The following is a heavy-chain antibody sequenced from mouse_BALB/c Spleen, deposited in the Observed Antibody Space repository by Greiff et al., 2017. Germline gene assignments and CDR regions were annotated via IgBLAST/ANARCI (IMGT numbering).Heavy chain of an antibody. CDR3: ARRQDAMDY. CDR2: ISNGGGST. CDR1: GFTFSSYT. D-gene: IGHD6-1*01. Sequence: EVHLVESGGGLVQPGGSLKLSCAASGFTFSSYTMSWVRQTPEKRLEWVAYISNGGGSTYYPDTVKGRFTISRDNAKNTLYLQMSSLKSEDTAMYYCARRQDAMDYWGQGTSVTDSS. V-gene: IGHV5-12-2*01. J-gene: IGHJ4*01.